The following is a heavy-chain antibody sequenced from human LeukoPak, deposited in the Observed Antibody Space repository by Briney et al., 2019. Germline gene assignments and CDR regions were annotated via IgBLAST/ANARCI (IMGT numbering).Heavy chain of an antibody. J-gene: IGHJ4*02. CDR3: ARDPYYYDSSGYPLGY. V-gene: IGHV7-4-1*02. CDR1: GYTFTSYA. Sequence: ASVKVSCKASGYTFTSYAMNWVRQAPGQGLEWMGWINTNTGNPTYAQGFAGRFVFYLDTSVSTAYLQISSLKAEDTAVYYCARDPYYYDSSGYPLGYWGQGTLVTVSS. D-gene: IGHD3-22*01. CDR2: INTNTGNP.